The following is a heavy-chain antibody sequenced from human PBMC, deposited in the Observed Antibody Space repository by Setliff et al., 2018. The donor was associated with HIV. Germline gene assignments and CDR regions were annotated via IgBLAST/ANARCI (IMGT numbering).Heavy chain of an antibody. CDR3: ARDLGSSSSMDP. Sequence: ASVKVSCKAPGYSFNRYFMHWVRQAPGQGLEWMGWINPSSGGTKSAQKFQGRVTMTRDTSINTAYMELSRLKSDDTAVYYCARDLGSSSSMDPWGQGTLVTVSS. CDR2: INPSSGGT. J-gene: IGHJ5*02. D-gene: IGHD6-6*01. V-gene: IGHV1-2*02. CDR1: GYSFNRYF.